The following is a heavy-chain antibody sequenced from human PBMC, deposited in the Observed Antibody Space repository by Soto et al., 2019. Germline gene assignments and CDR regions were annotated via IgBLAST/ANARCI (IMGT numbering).Heavy chain of an antibody. Sequence: EVQLVESGGGMVKPGGSLRLSCAASGFTFSSYSMNWVRQAPGKGLEWVSSISSSSSYIYYADSVKGRFTISRHNAKNSPYLQVNSLRAEDTAVYYCARDHLPAYCDYSFDYWGQGTLVTVSS. J-gene: IGHJ4*02. CDR3: ARDHLPAYCDYSFDY. D-gene: IGHD4-17*01. CDR2: ISSSSSYI. CDR1: GFTFSSYS. V-gene: IGHV3-21*01.